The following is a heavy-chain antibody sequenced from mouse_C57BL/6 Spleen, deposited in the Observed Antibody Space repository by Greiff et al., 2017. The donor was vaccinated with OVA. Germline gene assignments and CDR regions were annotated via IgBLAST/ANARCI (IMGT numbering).Heavy chain of an antibody. Sequence: ESGPGMVKPSQSLSLTCTVTGYSITSGYDWHWIRHFPGNKLEWMGYISYSGSTNYNPSLKSRISITHDTSKNHFFLKLNSVTTEDTATYYCARDYYDYGGFAYWGQGTLVTVSA. D-gene: IGHD2-4*01. V-gene: IGHV3-1*01. J-gene: IGHJ3*01. CDR3: ARDYYDYGGFAY. CDR2: ISYSGST. CDR1: GYSITSGYD.